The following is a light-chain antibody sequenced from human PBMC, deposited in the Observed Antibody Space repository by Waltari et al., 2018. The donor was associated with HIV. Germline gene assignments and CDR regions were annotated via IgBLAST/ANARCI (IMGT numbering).Light chain of an antibody. J-gene: IGLJ3*02. V-gene: IGLV3-10*01. CDR1: ALPKRS. CDR3: YSRDSSGNSWV. Sequence: SYELTQPPSVSVSPGQTARITCSGDALPKRSDYWYQQKSGQAPVLVIYEDSKRTSGIPERFSGSSSGTMATLTISGAQVEDEADYYCYSRDSSGNSWVFGGGTKLTVL. CDR2: EDS.